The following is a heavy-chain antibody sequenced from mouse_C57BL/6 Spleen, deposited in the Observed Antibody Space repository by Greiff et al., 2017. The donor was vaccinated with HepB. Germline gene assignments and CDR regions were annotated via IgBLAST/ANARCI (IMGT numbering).Heavy chain of an antibody. Sequence: VQLQQSGAELVRPGASVTLSCKASGYTFTDYEMHWVKQTPVHGLEWIGAIDPETGGTAYNQKFKGKAILTADKSSSTAYMELRSLTSEDSAVYYCTSGFYFAMDYWGQGTSVTVSS. V-gene: IGHV1-15*01. CDR3: TSGFYFAMDY. CDR1: GYTFTDYE. CDR2: IDPETGGT. J-gene: IGHJ4*01.